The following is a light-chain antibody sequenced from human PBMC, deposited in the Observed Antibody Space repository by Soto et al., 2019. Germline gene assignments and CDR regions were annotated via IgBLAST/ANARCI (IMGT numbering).Light chain of an antibody. Sequence: QSALPQPRSVSGSPGQSVTISCTGTSSDVGAYNHVSWYQQHPGKVPKLIINEVSERPSGVPDRFSGSKSGNTASLTISGLQAEDEAEYYCCSHAGSYSWMFGGGTKLTVL. CDR3: CSHAGSYSWM. CDR2: EVS. CDR1: SSDVGAYNH. V-gene: IGLV2-11*01. J-gene: IGLJ3*02.